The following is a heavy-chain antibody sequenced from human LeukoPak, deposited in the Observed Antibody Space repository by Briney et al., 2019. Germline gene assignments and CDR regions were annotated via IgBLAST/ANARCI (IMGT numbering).Heavy chain of an antibody. D-gene: IGHD3-22*01. CDR3: TTAIVVVITTTDY. J-gene: IGHJ4*02. V-gene: IGHV3-15*01. Sequence: PGGSLRLSCAASGFTFSSYWMSWVRQAPEKGLEWVGRIKREIDGGTTDYAAPVKGRFTISRDDSKNTLYLQMDSLKTDDTGVYYCTTAIVVVITTTDYWGQGTLVTVSS. CDR1: GFTFSSYW. CDR2: IKREIDGGTT.